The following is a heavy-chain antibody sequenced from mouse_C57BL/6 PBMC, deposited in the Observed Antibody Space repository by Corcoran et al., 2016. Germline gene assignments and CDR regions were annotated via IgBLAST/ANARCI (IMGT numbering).Heavy chain of an antibody. D-gene: IGHD2-4*01. CDR1: GYTFTDYY. CDR2: INPYNGGT. V-gene: IGHV1-19*01. J-gene: IGHJ3*01. Sequence: EVQLQQSGPVLVKPGASVKMSCKASGYTFTDYYMNWVKQSHGKSLEWIGVINPYNGGTSYNQKFKGKATLTVDKSSSTAYMDLNSLTSEDSAVYYCARGDYDDSSFAYWGQGTLVTVSA. CDR3: ARGDYDDSSFAY.